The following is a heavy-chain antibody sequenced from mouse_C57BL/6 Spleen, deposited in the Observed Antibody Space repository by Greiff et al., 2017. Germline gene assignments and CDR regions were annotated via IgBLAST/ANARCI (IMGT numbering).Heavy chain of an antibody. CDR3: ARDYYGSSYSFDY. CDR2: IYPGSGNT. D-gene: IGHD1-1*01. J-gene: IGHJ2*01. CDR1: GYTFTSYW. V-gene: IGHV1-55*01. Sequence: VQLQQPGAELVKPGASVKMSCKASGYTFTSYWITWVKQRPGQGLEWIGDIYPGSGNTNYNEKFKSKSTLTVDTSSSTAYMQLSSLTSEDSAVYYCARDYYGSSYSFDYWGQGTTLTVSS.